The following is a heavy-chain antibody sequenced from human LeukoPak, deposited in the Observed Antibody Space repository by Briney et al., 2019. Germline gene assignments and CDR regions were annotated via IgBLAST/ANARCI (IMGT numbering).Heavy chain of an antibody. CDR1: GYSISSGYY. Sequence: SETLSLTCAVSGYSISSGYYWGWIRQPPGKGLEWIGCIYHSGSTYYNPSLKSRVTISVDTSKNQFSLKLSSVTAADTAVYYCAREGPHDIVVVPAAIHAFDIWGQGTMVTVSS. J-gene: IGHJ3*02. CDR3: AREGPHDIVVVPAAIHAFDI. V-gene: IGHV4-38-2*02. CDR2: IYHSGST. D-gene: IGHD2-2*01.